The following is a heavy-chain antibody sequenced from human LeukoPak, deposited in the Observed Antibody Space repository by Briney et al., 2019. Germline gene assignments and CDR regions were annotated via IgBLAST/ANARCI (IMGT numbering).Heavy chain of an antibody. Sequence: GGSLRLSCAASGFTFSTYDMHWVRQATGKGLKWVSGISTAGDTYYPGSVKGRFTVSRENAKNSLYLQMNSLRAGDTAVYYCARGLPGGFDYWGQGTLVTVSS. CDR1: GFTFSTYD. J-gene: IGHJ4*02. V-gene: IGHV3-13*01. D-gene: IGHD3-16*01. CDR2: ISTAGDT. CDR3: ARGLPGGFDY.